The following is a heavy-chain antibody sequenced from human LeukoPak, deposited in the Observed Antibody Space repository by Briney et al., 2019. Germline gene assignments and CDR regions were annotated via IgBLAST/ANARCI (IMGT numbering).Heavy chain of an antibody. V-gene: IGHV7-4-1*02. CDR3: ARVKSKLFEDLSDY. CDR1: GYTFTSYA. J-gene: IGHJ4*02. D-gene: IGHD3-10*02. CDR2: INTNTGNP. Sequence: ASVKVSCKASGYTFTSYAMNWVRQAPGQGLEWMGWINTNTGNPTYAQGFTGRFVFSLDTSVSTAYLQISSLKAEDTAVYYCARVKSKLFEDLSDYWGQGTLVTVSS.